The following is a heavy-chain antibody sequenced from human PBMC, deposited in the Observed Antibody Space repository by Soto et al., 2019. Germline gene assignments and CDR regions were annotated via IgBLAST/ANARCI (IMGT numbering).Heavy chain of an antibody. V-gene: IGHV4-38-2*02. CDR2: IYQPGSGNVFNSPST. D-gene: IGHD3-22*01. CDR1: GFTLRSAFF. CDR3: ARSAFYADSTGSYHVFDP. J-gene: IGHJ5*02. Sequence: PETLSLTCKVSGFTLRSAFFWGWSRQHHGKGREWIGSIYQPGSGNVFNSPSTYTNPSLDGRAAISVDTSKNEFFLKLTSVTAADTAVYFCARSAFYADSTGSYHVFDPWGQGTLVTVSS.